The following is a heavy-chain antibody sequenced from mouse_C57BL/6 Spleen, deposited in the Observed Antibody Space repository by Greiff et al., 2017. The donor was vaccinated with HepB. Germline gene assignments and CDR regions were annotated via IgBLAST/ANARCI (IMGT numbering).Heavy chain of an antibody. V-gene: IGHV1-61*01. Sequence: QVQLQQPGAELVRPGSSVKLSCKASGYTFTSYWMDWVKQRPGQGLEWIGNIYPSDSETHYNQKFKGKATLTVDKSSSTAYMQLSSLTSEDSAVYYCARWGIYYGNYIFDYWGQGTTLTVSS. CDR3: ARWGIYYGNYIFDY. CDR1: GYTFTSYW. CDR2: IYPSDSET. D-gene: IGHD2-1*01. J-gene: IGHJ2*01.